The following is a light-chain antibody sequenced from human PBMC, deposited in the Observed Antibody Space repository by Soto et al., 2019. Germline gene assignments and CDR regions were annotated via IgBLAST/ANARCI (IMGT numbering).Light chain of an antibody. CDR2: HAS. J-gene: IGKJ4*01. Sequence: EIVLTQSPGTLSLSPGERATLSCRASQTVGNDYLAWYRQKPGQAPRLFIYHASIRATGIPDRFSGSGSGTDFTLTISRLEPEDFAVYYCHQYAYAPLTFGGGTKVEI. CDR1: QTVGNDY. CDR3: HQYAYAPLT. V-gene: IGKV3-20*01.